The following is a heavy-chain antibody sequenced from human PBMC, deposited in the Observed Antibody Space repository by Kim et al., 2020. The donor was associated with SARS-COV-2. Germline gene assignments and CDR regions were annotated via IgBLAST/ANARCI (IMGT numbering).Heavy chain of an antibody. Sequence: GESLKISCKGSGYSFTSYWIGWVRQMPGKGLEWMGIIYPGDSDTRCSPSFQGQVTISADKSISTAYLQWSSLKASDTAMYYCARVMITFGGVIVSHGMDVWGQGTTVTVSS. CDR2: IYPGDSDT. CDR3: ARVMITFGGVIVSHGMDV. J-gene: IGHJ6*02. V-gene: IGHV5-51*01. D-gene: IGHD3-16*02. CDR1: GYSFTSYW.